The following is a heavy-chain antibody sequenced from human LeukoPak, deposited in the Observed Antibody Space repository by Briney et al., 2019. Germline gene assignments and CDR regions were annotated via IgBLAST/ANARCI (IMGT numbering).Heavy chain of an antibody. CDR3: AKNPREYYFDY. CDR1: GFTFSNYA. D-gene: IGHD5-24*01. CDR2: ISDSGVST. Sequence: PGGSLRLSCAASGFTFSNYAINWVRQAPGKGLEWISYISDSGVSTYYADSVKGRFTISRDNSKNTLYLQMNSLRAEDTAVYYCAKNPREYYFDYWGQGTLVTVSS. J-gene: IGHJ4*02. V-gene: IGHV3-23*01.